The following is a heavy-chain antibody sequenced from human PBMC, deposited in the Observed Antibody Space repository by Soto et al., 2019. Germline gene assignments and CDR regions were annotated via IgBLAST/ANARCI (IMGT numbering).Heavy chain of an antibody. CDR3: ARGPTGWYGYDY. J-gene: IGHJ4*02. D-gene: IGHD6-19*01. CDR1: GFTFSSSW. V-gene: IGHV3-74*01. Sequence: EVQLVESGGGLVQPGGSLRLSCAASGFTFSSSWMHWVRQAPGKGLVWVSRINSDGSRTNYADSVKGRFTISRDNAKNTLYLPMNSLRAEDTALYYCARGPTGWYGYDYWGQGTLVTVSS. CDR2: INSDGSRT.